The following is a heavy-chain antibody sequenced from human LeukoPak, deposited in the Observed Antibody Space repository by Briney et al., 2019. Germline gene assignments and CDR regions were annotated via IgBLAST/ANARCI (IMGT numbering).Heavy chain of an antibody. CDR1: GFNFSSYE. CDR3: ARDRSTVTTWVDY. D-gene: IGHD4-17*01. J-gene: IGHJ4*02. CDR2: ISNSGSTI. V-gene: IGHV3-48*03. Sequence: GGSLRLSCAASGFNFSSYEMNWVRQPPGKGLEGVSYISNSGSTIYYADSVKGRFTISRDNAKNSLYLQMNSLRAEDTAVYYCARDRSTVTTWVDYWGQGTLVTVSS.